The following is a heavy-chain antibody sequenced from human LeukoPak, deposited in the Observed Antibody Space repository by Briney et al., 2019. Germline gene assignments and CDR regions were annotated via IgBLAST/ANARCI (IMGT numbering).Heavy chain of an antibody. D-gene: IGHD3-22*01. J-gene: IGHJ4*02. CDR1: GFTFSSYG. CDR2: ISSSSSYI. V-gene: IGHV3-21*01. Sequence: GGSLRLSCAASGFTFSSYGMSWVRQAPGKGLEWVSSISSSSSYIYYADSVKGRFTISRDNAKNSLYLQMNSLRAEDTAVYYCARTPPASYYYDSSGYYYYFDYWGQGTLVTVSS. CDR3: ARTPPASYYYDSSGYYYYFDY.